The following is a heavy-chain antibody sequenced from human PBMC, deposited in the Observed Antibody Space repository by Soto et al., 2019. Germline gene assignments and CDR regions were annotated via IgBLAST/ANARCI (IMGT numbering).Heavy chain of an antibody. J-gene: IGHJ4*02. CDR3: AGGIAARPLGY. D-gene: IGHD6-6*01. Sequence: SETLSLTCAVSGGSLSRGGYSWSWIRQPPGKGLEWIGYIYHSGSTYYNPSLKSRVTISVDRSKNQFSLKLSSVTAADTAVYYCAGGIAARPLGYWGQGTLVTVSS. CDR1: GGSLSRGGYS. V-gene: IGHV4-30-2*01. CDR2: IYHSGST.